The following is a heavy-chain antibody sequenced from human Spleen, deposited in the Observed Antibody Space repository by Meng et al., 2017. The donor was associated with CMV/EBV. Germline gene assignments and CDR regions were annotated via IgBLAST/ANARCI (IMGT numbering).Heavy chain of an antibody. J-gene: IGHJ4*02. D-gene: IGHD1-26*01. CDR3: AKGRTSGSLQYYFDY. CDR2: IRYDGGNK. CDR1: GFTFSSYG. Sequence: GESLKISCAASGFTFSSYGMHWVRQVPGKGLEWVAFIRYDGGNKDYADSVKGRFTVSRDNSKNTVYLQMSSLRLEDTSVYYCAKGRTSGSLQYYFDYWGQGTLVTVSS. V-gene: IGHV3-30*02.